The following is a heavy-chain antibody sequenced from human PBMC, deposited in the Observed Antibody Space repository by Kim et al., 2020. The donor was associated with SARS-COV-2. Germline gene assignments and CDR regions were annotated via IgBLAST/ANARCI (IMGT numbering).Heavy chain of an antibody. D-gene: IGHD6-13*01. CDR3: ARVRQQLVRRAFDI. CDR1: GYTFTSYD. V-gene: IGHV1-8*01. Sequence: ASVKVSCKASGYTFTSYDINWVRQATGQGLEWMGWMNPNSGNTGYAQKFQGRVTMTRNTSISTAYMELSSLRSEDTAVYYCARVRQQLVRRAFDIWGQGTMVTVSS. CDR2: MNPNSGNT. J-gene: IGHJ3*02.